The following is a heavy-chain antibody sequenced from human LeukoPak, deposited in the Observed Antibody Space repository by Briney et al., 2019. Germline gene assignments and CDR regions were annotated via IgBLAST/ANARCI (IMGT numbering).Heavy chain of an antibody. V-gene: IGHV4-61*02. J-gene: IGHJ4*02. CDR2: IYTSGST. CDR3: ARFATGGLYYFDY. CDR1: GGSISSGSYY. D-gene: IGHD2-8*02. Sequence: SQTLSLTCTVSGGSISSGSYYWSWIRQPAGKGLEWIGRIYTSGSTNYNPSLKSRVTISVDTSKNQFSLKLISVTAADTAVYYCARFATGGLYYFDYWGQGTLVTVSS.